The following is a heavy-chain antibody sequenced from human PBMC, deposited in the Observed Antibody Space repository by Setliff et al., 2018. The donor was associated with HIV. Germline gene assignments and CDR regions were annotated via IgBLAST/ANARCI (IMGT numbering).Heavy chain of an antibody. CDR3: ARDRDRKDTTFVRFDY. CDR1: GGSFSGSY. V-gene: IGHV4-34*10. Sequence: LSLTCAVYGGSFSGSYWSWIRQPPGRGLEWIASVFHIGSTYHNPSLKSRVSMSVDTSNNKLSLKLNSVTAADTAVYYCARDRDRKDTTFVRFDYWGQGILVTVSS. J-gene: IGHJ4*02. CDR2: VFHIGST. D-gene: IGHD3-10*02.